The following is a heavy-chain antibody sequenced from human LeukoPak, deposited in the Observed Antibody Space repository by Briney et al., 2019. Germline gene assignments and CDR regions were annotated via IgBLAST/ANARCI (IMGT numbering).Heavy chain of an antibody. Sequence: PSETLSLTCAVSGGSISSTNWWSCVRQPPGKGLEWIGEIYHSGSTNYNPSLKSRVTMSVDKSKNQFSLMLSSVTAADTAVYYCARDVGDHISGWYSVAFDIWGQGTMVTVSS. V-gene: IGHV4-4*02. J-gene: IGHJ3*02. CDR1: GGSISSTNW. D-gene: IGHD6-19*01. CDR2: IYHSGST. CDR3: ARDVGDHISGWYSVAFDI.